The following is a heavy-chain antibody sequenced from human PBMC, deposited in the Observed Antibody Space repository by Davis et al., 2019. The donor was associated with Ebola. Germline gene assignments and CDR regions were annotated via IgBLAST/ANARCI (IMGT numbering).Heavy chain of an antibody. CDR3: ARDQDTSPEWNWFDS. CDR2: ISGHGDIT. Sequence: PRGSLRLSCAASGFALSSHAMSWVRQAPEKGLEWVSAISGHGDITHYADSVKGRFTISRDNSKNTLYLQMNSLRAEDTALYYCARDQDTSPEWNWFDSWGQGTLVTVSS. J-gene: IGHJ5*01. D-gene: IGHD3-3*01. V-gene: IGHV3-23*01. CDR1: GFALSSHA.